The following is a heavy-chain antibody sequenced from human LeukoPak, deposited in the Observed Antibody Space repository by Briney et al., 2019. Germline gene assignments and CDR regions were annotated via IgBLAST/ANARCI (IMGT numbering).Heavy chain of an antibody. CDR3: AKTDRFGELFGY. D-gene: IGHD3-10*01. Sequence: GGSLRLSCTASGFTFSSYAMSWVRQAPGKGLEWVSAISGSGGSTYYADSVKGRFTISRDNSKNTLYLQMNSLRAEDTAVYYCAKTDRFGELFGYWGQGTLVTVSS. CDR1: GFTFSSYA. CDR2: ISGSGGST. V-gene: IGHV3-23*01. J-gene: IGHJ4*02.